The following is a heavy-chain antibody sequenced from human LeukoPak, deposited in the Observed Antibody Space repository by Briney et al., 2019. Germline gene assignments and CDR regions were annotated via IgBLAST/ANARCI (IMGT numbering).Heavy chain of an antibody. CDR3: ARGGPATTIDY. D-gene: IGHD1-1*01. J-gene: IGHJ4*02. V-gene: IGHV3-53*04. CDR2: IYTGGNT. CDR1: GFTISNYY. Sequence: GGSLRLSCAASGFTISNYYMSWVRQAPGRGLEWVSVIYTGGNTYSTDAVKGRFTISRHNSKNTLYLQMNNLRAEDTAVYYCARGGPATTIDYWGRGTLVTVSS.